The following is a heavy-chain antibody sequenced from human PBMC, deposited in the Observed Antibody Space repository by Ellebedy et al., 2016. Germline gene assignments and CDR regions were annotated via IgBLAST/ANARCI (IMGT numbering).Heavy chain of an antibody. D-gene: IGHD4-23*01. CDR3: ARGSGGFPFDS. Sequence: ASVKVSXKASGYTFTSYDINWVRQATGQGLEWMGWMNPNSGNTAYPQKFQGRVTMTRNTSISTAYMELSSLTSEDTAVYYCARGSGGFPFDSWGQGTLVTVSS. CDR1: GYTFTSYD. V-gene: IGHV1-8*01. CDR2: MNPNSGNT. J-gene: IGHJ4*02.